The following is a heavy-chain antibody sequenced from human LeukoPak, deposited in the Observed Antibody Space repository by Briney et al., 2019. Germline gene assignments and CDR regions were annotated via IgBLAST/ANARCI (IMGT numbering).Heavy chain of an antibody. CDR3: ARESSGHYLDH. V-gene: IGHV3-53*01. Sequence: GGSLRLSCAASGFIVSNYYTNWVRQAPGKGLEWVSVIYSGGGTSYAGSVKGRFTISRDSSKNTLYLQMNTLRAEDTAVYYCARESSGHYLDHWGQGTLVTVSS. CDR1: GFIVSNYY. CDR2: IYSGGGT. D-gene: IGHD6-25*01. J-gene: IGHJ4*02.